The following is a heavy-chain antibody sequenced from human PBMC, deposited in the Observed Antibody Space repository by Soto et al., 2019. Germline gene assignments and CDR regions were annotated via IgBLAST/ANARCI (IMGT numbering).Heavy chain of an antibody. CDR2: VHHSGNS. J-gene: IGHJ5*02. CDR3: TRARGSGSYYPFDP. Sequence: SETLSLTCTVSGVSINSYYWNWIRQPPGKGLEWIGYVHHSGNSNYNPSLKSRVTMSVDTPKNQFSLKLSSVTAADTAVYYWTRARGSGSYYPFDPRGQGNLVTVS. D-gene: IGHD3-10*01. V-gene: IGHV4-59*01. CDR1: GVSINSYY.